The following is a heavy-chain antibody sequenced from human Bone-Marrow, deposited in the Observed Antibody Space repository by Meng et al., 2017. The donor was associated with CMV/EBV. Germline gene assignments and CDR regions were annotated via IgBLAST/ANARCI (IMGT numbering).Heavy chain of an antibody. V-gene: IGHV1-69*05. CDR1: GGNFSSYA. CDR2: IIPIFGTA. D-gene: IGHD2-21*01. CDR3: ARQGGGGDCYNY. J-gene: IGHJ4*02. Sequence: KASGGNFSSYAISWVRQAPGQGLEWMGGIIPIFGTANYAQKFQGRVTITTDESTSTAYMELSSLRSEDTAVYYCARQGGGGDCYNYWGQGTLVTVSS.